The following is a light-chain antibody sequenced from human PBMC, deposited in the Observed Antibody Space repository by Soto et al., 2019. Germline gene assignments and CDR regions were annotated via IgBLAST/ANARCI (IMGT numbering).Light chain of an antibody. Sequence: QSALTQPPSASGSPGQSVTISCTGTTSDVGGYNYVSWYQLHPDKVPILIIYEVNKRPSGVPDRFSGSKSGSTASLTVSGLQAEDEADYFCSSYAGSKNFILFGGGTKLTVL. CDR1: TSDVGGYNY. V-gene: IGLV2-8*01. J-gene: IGLJ2*01. CDR2: EVN. CDR3: SSYAGSKNFIL.